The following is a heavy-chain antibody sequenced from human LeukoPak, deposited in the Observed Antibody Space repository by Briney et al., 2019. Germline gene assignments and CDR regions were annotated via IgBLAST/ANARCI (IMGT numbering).Heavy chain of an antibody. CDR1: GFTFSIYS. J-gene: IGHJ6*02. CDR3: ARGNNYAGDV. CDR2: IPNDGRTT. V-gene: IGHV3-74*01. D-gene: IGHD4-11*01. Sequence: GGSLRLSCAASGFTFSIYSMYWVRQAPGKGLVWVSRIPNDGRTTNYADSVKGRFTISRDNAKYTLYLQMNSLRAEDTAVYYCARGNNYAGDVWGQGTTVTVSS.